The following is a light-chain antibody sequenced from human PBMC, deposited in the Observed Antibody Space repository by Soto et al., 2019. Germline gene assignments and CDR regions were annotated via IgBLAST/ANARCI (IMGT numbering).Light chain of an antibody. Sequence: EIVMTQSPATLSVSPGERATLSCRASQSVGTNLAWYQQKPGQAPRLLIYGASTRATGIPDRFSGSGSGTDFTLTISSLQSEDFAVYHCQQYKTWSSITFGQGTRLEIK. J-gene: IGKJ5*01. CDR2: GAS. V-gene: IGKV3-15*01. CDR3: QQYKTWSSIT. CDR1: QSVGTN.